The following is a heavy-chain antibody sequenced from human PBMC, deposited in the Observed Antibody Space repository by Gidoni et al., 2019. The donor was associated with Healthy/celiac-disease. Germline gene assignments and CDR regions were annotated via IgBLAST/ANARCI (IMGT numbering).Heavy chain of an antibody. CDR3: AKEDIVVVPAAYRGHFDY. CDR2: ISYDGSNK. J-gene: IGHJ4*02. Sequence: QVQLFDSGRCVLQPVGSLRLSCAASGFPFSTYGMHWVRQAPGKGLEWVAVISYDGSNKYYADSVKGRFTISRDNSKNTLYLQMNSMRAEDTAVYYCAKEDIVVVPAAYRGHFDYWGQGTLVTVSS. V-gene: IGHV3-30*18. CDR1: GFPFSTYG. D-gene: IGHD2-2*01.